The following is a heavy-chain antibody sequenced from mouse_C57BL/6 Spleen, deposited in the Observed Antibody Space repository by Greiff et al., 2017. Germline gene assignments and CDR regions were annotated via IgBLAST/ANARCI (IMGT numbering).Heavy chain of an antibody. V-gene: IGHV5-12*01. CDR3: ARHEAGGFAY. CDR2: ISNGGGST. J-gene: IGHJ3*01. CDR1: GFTFSDYY. Sequence: EVQVVESGGGLVQPGGSLKLSCAASGFTFSDYYMYWVRQTPEKRLEWVAYISNGGGSTYYPDTVKGRFTISRDNAKNTLYLQMSRLKSEDTAMYYCARHEAGGFAYWGQGTLVTVSA.